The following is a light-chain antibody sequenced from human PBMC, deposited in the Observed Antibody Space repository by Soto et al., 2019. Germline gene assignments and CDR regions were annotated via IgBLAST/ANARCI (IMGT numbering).Light chain of an antibody. CDR1: SGHSSYI. V-gene: IGLV4-60*02. J-gene: IGLJ3*02. Sequence: QPVLTQSSSASASLGSSVKLTCTLSSGHSSYIIAWHQQQPGKAPRYLMKLEGSGSYNKGSGVPDRFSGSSSGADRYLTISNLQFEDEADYYCETWDGNTRVFAGGTQLTVL. CDR3: ETWDGNTRV. CDR2: LEGSGSY.